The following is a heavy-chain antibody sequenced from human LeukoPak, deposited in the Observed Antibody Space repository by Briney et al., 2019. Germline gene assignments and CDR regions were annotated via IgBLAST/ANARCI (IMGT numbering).Heavy chain of an antibody. V-gene: IGHV3-7*03. CDR1: GFTFSSYG. CDR3: ASPTYYDFWSGYYTPDY. D-gene: IGHD3-3*01. Sequence: GGSLRLSCAASGFTFSSYGMHWVRQAPGKGLEWVANIKQDGSEKYYVDSVKGRFTISRDNAKNSLYLQMNSLRAEDTAVYYCASPTYYDFWSGYYTPDYWGQGTLVTVSS. J-gene: IGHJ4*02. CDR2: IKQDGSEK.